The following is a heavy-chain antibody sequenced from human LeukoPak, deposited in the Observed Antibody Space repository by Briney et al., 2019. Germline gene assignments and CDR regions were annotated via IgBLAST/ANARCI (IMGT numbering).Heavy chain of an antibody. CDR2: INPSGGST. CDR3: ARDGSTAAPFDY. D-gene: IGHD2-2*01. CDR1: GYSFTSYD. J-gene: IGHJ4*02. Sequence: ASVKVSCKASGYSFTSYDMHWVRQAPGQGLEWMGIINPSGGSTSYAQRFQGRVAMTRDTSTTTVYMEVNSLTSEDTAVYFCARDGSTAAPFDYWGQGTLVTVSS. V-gene: IGHV1-46*01.